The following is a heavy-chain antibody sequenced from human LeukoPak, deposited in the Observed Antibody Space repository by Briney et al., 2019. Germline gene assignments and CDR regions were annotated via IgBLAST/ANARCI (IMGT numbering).Heavy chain of an antibody. V-gene: IGHV4-34*01. Sequence: SETLSLTCAVYGGSFSGYYWSWIRQPPGKGLEWIGEINHSGSTNYNPSLKSRVTISVDTSKNQFSLKPSSVTAADTAVYYCASAASRGAARRLDYWGQGTLVTVSS. J-gene: IGHJ4*02. CDR2: INHSGST. CDR3: ASAASRGAARRLDY. CDR1: GGSFSGYY. D-gene: IGHD6-6*01.